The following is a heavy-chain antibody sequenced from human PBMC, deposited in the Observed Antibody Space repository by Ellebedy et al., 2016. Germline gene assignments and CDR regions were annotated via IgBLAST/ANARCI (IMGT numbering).Heavy chain of an antibody. J-gene: IGHJ5*02. CDR1: GGSISNSSYY. Sequence: SETLSLTXTISGGSISNSSYYWGWIRQPPGKGLEWIGSIYYSGNTYYNPSLKSRVTISVDTSKNQFSLKVSSVTAADTAVYYCARHGGATWNNWFNPWGQGTLVTVSS. CDR3: ARHGGATWNNWFNP. V-gene: IGHV4-39*01. CDR2: IYYSGNT. D-gene: IGHD1-26*01.